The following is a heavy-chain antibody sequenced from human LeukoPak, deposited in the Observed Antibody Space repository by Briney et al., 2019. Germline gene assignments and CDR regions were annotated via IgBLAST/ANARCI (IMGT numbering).Heavy chain of an antibody. V-gene: IGHV1-46*04. J-gene: IGHJ3*02. CDR2: INPSDGST. CDR3: ARDGGYCSGGSCHRGAFDI. CDR1: GYTFTSYY. Sequence: ASVKVSCKASGYTFTSYYMHWVRQAPGQGVEGMGIINPSDGSTSNAQKSQRRVTMTRAMSTSTVYMELSRLRSDATDAYYCARDGGYCSGGSCHRGAFDIWGQGTMVTVSS. D-gene: IGHD2-15*01.